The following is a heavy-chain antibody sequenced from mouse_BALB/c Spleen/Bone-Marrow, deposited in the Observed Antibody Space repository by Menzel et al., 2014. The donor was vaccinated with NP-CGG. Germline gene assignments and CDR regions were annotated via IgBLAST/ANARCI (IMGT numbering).Heavy chain of an antibody. CDR1: GFNIKDTY. CDR2: IDPANGNT. CDR3: AVYDYEGFAY. J-gene: IGHJ3*01. V-gene: IGHV14-3*02. D-gene: IGHD2-4*01. Sequence: EVHLVESGAELVKPGASVKLSCTASGFNIKDTYMHWVKQRPEQGLEWIGRIDPANGNTKYDPKFQGKATITADTSSNTACLQLSSLTSEDTAVYYCAVYDYEGFAYWGQGTLVTVSA.